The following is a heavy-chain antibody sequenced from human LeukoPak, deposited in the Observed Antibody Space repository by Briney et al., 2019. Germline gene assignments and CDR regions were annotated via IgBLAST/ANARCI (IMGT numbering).Heavy chain of an antibody. D-gene: IGHD3-3*01. CDR1: GFPFSSYA. CDR3: AKDLWSVAVSGLDH. V-gene: IGHV3-23*01. Sequence: GGSLRLSCAASGFPFSSYAMSWVRQAPGKGLEWVAAINGGGDNTYYADSERGRFTISRDNSKSTLILQMNGLRGEDTALYYCAKDLWSVAVSGLDHWGQGTRVTVSS. CDR2: INGGGDNT. J-gene: IGHJ4*02.